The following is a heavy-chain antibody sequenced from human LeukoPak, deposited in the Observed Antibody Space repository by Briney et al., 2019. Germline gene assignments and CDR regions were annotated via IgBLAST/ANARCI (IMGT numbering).Heavy chain of an antibody. Sequence: SETLSLTCSVSGGSISGYYWSWIRQPPGKGLEWIGYIYYSGSTNYNPSLKSRVTITVDTSKNQFSLKLSSVTAADTAVYYCARHSVPGYGDGDAFDIWGQGTMVTVSS. CDR1: GGSISGYY. CDR2: IYYSGST. D-gene: IGHD4-17*01. CDR3: ARHSVPGYGDGDAFDI. V-gene: IGHV4-59*08. J-gene: IGHJ3*02.